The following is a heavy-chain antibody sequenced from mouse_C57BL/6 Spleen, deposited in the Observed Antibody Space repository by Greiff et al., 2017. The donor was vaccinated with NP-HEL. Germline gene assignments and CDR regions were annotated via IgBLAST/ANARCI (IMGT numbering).Heavy chain of an antibody. J-gene: IGHJ2*01. Sequence: QVQLKQPGTELVKPGASVKLSCKASGYTFTSYWMHWVKQRPGQGLEWIGNINPSNGGTNYNEKFKSKATLTVDKSSSTAYMQLSSLTSEDSAVYYCARGRNSRAFFDYWGQGTTLTVSS. CDR2: INPSNGGT. D-gene: IGHD3-1*01. CDR3: ARGRNSRAFFDY. CDR1: GYTFTSYW. V-gene: IGHV1-53*01.